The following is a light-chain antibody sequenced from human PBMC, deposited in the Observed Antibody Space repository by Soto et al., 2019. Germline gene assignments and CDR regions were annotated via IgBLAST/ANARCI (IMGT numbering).Light chain of an antibody. Sequence: EIVLTQSPATLSSSPGESATLSCRASESVRHYVAWYQQKPVQAPRLLIYDASNRATGIAARFSGSGSGTDYTLSSSSLDAVVFAVYHCQHGDNWSYIFGQGTKVDIK. J-gene: IGKJ2*01. CDR3: QHGDNWSYI. V-gene: IGKV3-11*01. CDR2: DAS. CDR1: ESVRHY.